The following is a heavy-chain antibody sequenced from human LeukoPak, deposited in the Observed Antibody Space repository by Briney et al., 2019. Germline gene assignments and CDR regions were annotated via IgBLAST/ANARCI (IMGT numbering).Heavy chain of an antibody. D-gene: IGHD2-2*01. V-gene: IGHV3-23*01. J-gene: IGHJ5*02. CDR1: GFTFSSYA. CDR2: ISGSGGST. CDR3: AKSGVIYQLLPNWFDP. Sequence: PGGSLRLSCAASGFTFSSYAMSWVRQAPGKGLEWVSAISGSGGSTYYADSVKGRFTISRDNSKNTLYLQMNSLRAEDTAVYYCAKSGVIYQLLPNWFDPWGQGTLVTVSS.